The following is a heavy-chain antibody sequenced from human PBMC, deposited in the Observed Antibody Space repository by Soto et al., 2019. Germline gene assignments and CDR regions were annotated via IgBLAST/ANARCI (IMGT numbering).Heavy chain of an antibody. V-gene: IGHV4-61*01. CDR2: ICFTGST. Sequence: SEALSLTCTVSGGFVSRGTYCWNWIRQPPGRGLEWIGNICFTGSTNYNPSLKSRVTISMDTSTNQFSLKLSSVTSADTAVYFCTRGILVGGQGSLVTVTS. J-gene: IGHJ4*02. CDR3: TRGILV. CDR1: GGFVSRGTYC.